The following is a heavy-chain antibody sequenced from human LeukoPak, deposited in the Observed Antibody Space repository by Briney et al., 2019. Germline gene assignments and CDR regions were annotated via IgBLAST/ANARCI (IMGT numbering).Heavy chain of an antibody. D-gene: IGHD4/OR15-4a*01. V-gene: IGHV3-30-3*01. CDR1: GFTFSSYA. CDR2: ISYDGSNK. Sequence: PGGSLRPSCAASGFTFSSYAMHWVRQAPGKGLEWVAVISYDGSNKYYADSVGGRFTISRDNSKNTLYLQMNSLRAEDTAVYYCARDRLTTFNYYYYYGMDVWGQGTTVTVSS. CDR3: ARDRLTTFNYYYYYGMDV. J-gene: IGHJ6*02.